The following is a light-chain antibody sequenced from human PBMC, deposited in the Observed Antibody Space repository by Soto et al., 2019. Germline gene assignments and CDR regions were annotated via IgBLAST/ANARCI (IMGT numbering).Light chain of an antibody. CDR3: SSHRGSTPFERV. Sequence: QSALTQPASVSGSPGQSITISCTGTSSDVVNYDFVSWYQQYPGRDPKLIIYKVTNRPSGVSNRVSGSQLGNTASLTISGLLAEDEADYYCSSHRGSTPFERVFGGLTKLTVL. CDR1: SSDVVNYDF. V-gene: IGLV2-14*01. CDR2: KVT. J-gene: IGLJ3*02.